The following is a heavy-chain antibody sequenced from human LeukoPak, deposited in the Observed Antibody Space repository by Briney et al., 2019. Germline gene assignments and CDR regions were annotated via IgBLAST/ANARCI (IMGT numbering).Heavy chain of an antibody. V-gene: IGHV1-24*01. CDR2: FDPEDGET. CDR3: ATTLPYYYDSSGYLLYYFDY. CDR1: GFTFSSYG. D-gene: IGHD3-22*01. Sequence: GGSLRLSCAASGFTFSSYGMHWVRQAPGKGLEWMGGFDPEDGETIYAQKFQGRVTMTEDTSTDTAYMELSSLRSEDTAVYYCATTLPYYYDSSGYLLYYFDYWGQGTLVTVSS. J-gene: IGHJ4*02.